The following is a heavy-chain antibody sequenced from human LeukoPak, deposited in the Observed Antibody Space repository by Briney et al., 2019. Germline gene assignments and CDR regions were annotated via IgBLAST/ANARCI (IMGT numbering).Heavy chain of an antibody. CDR3: AGSGSYYPRY. CDR1: GGSISSGGYY. Sequence: SETLSLTCTVSGGSISSGGYYWSWIRQHPGKGLEWIGYIYYSGSTNYNPSLKSRVTISVDTSKNQFSLKLSSVTAADTAVYYCAGSGSYYPRYWGQGTLVTVSS. D-gene: IGHD1-26*01. J-gene: IGHJ4*02. CDR2: IYYSGST. V-gene: IGHV4-61*08.